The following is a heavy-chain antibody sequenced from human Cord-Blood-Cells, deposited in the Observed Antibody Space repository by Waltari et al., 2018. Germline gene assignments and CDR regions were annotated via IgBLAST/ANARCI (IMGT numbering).Heavy chain of an antibody. D-gene: IGHD6-13*01. V-gene: IGHV3-74*01. CDR1: GFTFSSYW. J-gene: IGHJ4*02. Sequence: EVQLVESGGGLVQPGGSLRLSCAASGFTFSSYWMHWVRQAPGKGLVWVSRINSEGSSTSYADSGKGRFTISRDNAKNTLYLQMNSLRAEDTAVYYCARTGYSSSWYDYWGQGTLVTVSS. CDR3: ARTGYSSSWYDY. CDR2: INSEGSST.